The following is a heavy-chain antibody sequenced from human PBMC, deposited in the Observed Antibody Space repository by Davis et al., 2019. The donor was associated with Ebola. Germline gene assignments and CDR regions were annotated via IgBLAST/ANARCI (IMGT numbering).Heavy chain of an antibody. CDR2: IYPGDSDT. CDR1: GYSFTSYW. J-gene: IGHJ5*02. D-gene: IGHD3-10*01. V-gene: IGHV5-51*01. CDR3: ARQIWFGELLLGWFDP. Sequence: GESLKISCKGSGYSFTSYWIGWVRQMPGKGLEWMGIIYPGDSDTRYSPSFQGQVTISADKSISTAYLQWSSLKASDTAMYYCARQIWFGELLLGWFDPWGQGTLVTVSS.